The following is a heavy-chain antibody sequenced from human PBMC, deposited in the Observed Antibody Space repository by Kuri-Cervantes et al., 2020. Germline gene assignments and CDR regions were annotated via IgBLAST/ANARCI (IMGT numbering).Heavy chain of an antibody. J-gene: IGHJ6*02. Sequence: GESLKISCAASGFTFSSYAMHWVRQAPGKGLERVAVISYDGSNKYYADSVKGRFTISRDNSKNTLYLQMNSLRAEDTAVYYCARTYYDFWSGYYGMDVWGQGTTVTVSS. CDR2: ISYDGSNK. D-gene: IGHD3-3*01. CDR1: GFTFSSYA. CDR3: ARTYYDFWSGYYGMDV. V-gene: IGHV3-30-3*01.